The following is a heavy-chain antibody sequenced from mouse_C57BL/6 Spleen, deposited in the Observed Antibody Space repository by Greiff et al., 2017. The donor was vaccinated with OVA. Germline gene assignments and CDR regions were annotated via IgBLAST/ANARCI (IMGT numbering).Heavy chain of an antibody. CDR1: GYTFTSYW. D-gene: IGHD3-2*02. Sequence: QVQLQQPGAELVMPGASVKLSCQAYGYTFTSYWLPWVKQRPGPGLACIGEIEPSDSYTNSNQKFKGKSTLTVDKSSSTAYMQLSSLTSEDSAVYYCARRRAQATSWFAYWGQGTLVTVSA. CDR2: IEPSDSYT. J-gene: IGHJ3*01. V-gene: IGHV1-69*01. CDR3: ARRRAQATSWFAY.